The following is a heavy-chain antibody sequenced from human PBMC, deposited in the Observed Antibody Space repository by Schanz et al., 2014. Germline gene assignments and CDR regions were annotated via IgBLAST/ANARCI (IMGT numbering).Heavy chain of an antibody. CDR3: ARDRQQLVGRIGYYYGMDV. D-gene: IGHD6-13*01. CDR2: IYSGDNT. V-gene: IGHV3-66*02. J-gene: IGHJ6*02. CDR1: GFTVTSYY. Sequence: EVQLVESGGGLVQPGGSLRLSCAASGFTVTSYYMSWVRQAPGKGLEWVSVIYSGDNTYYADSVKGRFTISRDNSKNTLYLQMNSLRPEDTAVYYCARDRQQLVGRIGYYYGMDVWGQGTTVTVSS.